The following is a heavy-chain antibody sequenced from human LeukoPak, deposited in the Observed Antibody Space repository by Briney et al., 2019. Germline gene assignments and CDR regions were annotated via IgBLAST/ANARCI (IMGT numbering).Heavy chain of an antibody. CDR3: AKVKWKLIGYFDY. Sequence: GGSLRLSCAASGFTLTSYAMSWVRQAPGKGLEWVSVLTGDGNTYYADSVKGRFTNSRDDSKNTLFLQMNSLRAEDTAVYFCAKVKWKLIGYFDYWGQGTLVTVSS. D-gene: IGHD1-20*01. J-gene: IGHJ4*02. V-gene: IGHV3-23*01. CDR2: LTGDGNT. CDR1: GFTLTSYA.